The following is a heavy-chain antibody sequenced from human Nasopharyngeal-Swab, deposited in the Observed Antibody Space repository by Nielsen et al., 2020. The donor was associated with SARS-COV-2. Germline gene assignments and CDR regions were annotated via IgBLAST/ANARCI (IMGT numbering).Heavy chain of an antibody. CDR3: ARESRSRYSSGWYNY. V-gene: IGHV1-18*01. CDR1: GYTFTSYG. CDR2: ISAYNGNT. D-gene: IGHD6-19*01. Sequence: ASVKVSCKASGYTFTSYGISWVRQAPGQGLEWMGWISAYNGNTNYAQKLQGRVTMTTDTSTSTAYMELRSLRSDDTAVYYCARESRSRYSSGWYNYWGQGTLVTVSS. J-gene: IGHJ4*02.